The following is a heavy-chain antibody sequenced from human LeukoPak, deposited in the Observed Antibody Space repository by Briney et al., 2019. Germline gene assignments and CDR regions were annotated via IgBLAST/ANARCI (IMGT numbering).Heavy chain of an antibody. CDR1: GFTFRSYA. CDR2: ISSNGGST. J-gene: IGHJ5*02. V-gene: IGHV3-64D*09. CDR3: VKAGDYEYNWFDP. D-gene: IGHD4-17*01. Sequence: PGGSLRLSCSASGFTFRSYAMHWVRQAPGKGLEFVSVISSNGGSTYYADSVKGRFTISRDNSKNTLYLQMSSLRAEDTAVYYCVKAGDYEYNWFDPRGQGTLFTVSS.